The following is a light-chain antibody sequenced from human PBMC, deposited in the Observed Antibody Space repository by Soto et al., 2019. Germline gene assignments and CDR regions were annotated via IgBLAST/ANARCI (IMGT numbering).Light chain of an antibody. CDR1: QSISKD. CDR3: QQSYSTPWT. J-gene: IGKJ1*01. V-gene: IGKV1-39*01. Sequence: DIQMTQSPSSLSASVGDRVTITCRVSQSISKDLNWYQQKPGEAPMLLIYDASTLQGGVPSRFSGAVSGTDFTLTISNLQPEDFATYFCQQSYSTPWTFGLGTKVDI. CDR2: DAS.